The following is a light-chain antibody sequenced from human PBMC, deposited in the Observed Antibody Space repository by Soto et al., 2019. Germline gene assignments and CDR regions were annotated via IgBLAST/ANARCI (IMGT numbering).Light chain of an antibody. CDR2: EVN. Sequence: QSALTHPPSASGSPRHSVAISSTGTSSDVGGYNSVSWYQQHPGKAPKLMIYEVNKRPSGVPDRFSGSKSGNTASLTVSGLQAEDEADYYCSSYAGSSNVFGTGTKVTVL. J-gene: IGLJ1*01. CDR1: SSDVGGYNS. V-gene: IGLV2-8*01. CDR3: SSYAGSSNV.